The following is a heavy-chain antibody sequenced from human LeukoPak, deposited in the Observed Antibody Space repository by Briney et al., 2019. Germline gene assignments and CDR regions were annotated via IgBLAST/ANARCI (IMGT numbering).Heavy chain of an antibody. J-gene: IGHJ6*02. CDR1: GGTFSSYA. Sequence: SVKVSCKASGGTFSSYAISWVRQAPGQGLEWMGRIIPILGIANYAQKFQGRVTITADKSTSTAYMELSSLRSEDTAVYYCARVLGYCSSTSCYGGVERYYYYGMDVWGQGTTVTVSS. D-gene: IGHD2-2*01. CDR2: IIPILGIA. V-gene: IGHV1-69*04. CDR3: ARVLGYCSSTSCYGGVERYYYYGMDV.